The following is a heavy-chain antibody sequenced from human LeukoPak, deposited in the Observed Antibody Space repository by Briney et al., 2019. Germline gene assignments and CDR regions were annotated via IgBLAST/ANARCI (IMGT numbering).Heavy chain of an antibody. Sequence: GGSLRLSCVASGFTFSRDSMNWVRQAPGKGLEWVSYISESSTYIYYAKSVKGRFTISRDNAKNSLYLQMNSLRGEDTAVYYCARDDAATARASGMDVWGKGTTVTVSS. J-gene: IGHJ6*04. V-gene: IGHV3-21*01. D-gene: IGHD6-6*01. CDR1: GFTFSRDS. CDR2: ISESSTYI. CDR3: ARDDAATARASGMDV.